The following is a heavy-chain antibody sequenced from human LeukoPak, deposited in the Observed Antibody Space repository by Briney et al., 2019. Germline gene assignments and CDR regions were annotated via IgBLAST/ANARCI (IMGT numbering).Heavy chain of an antibody. CDR1: GFTVSSNY. CDR2: IYSGGSP. D-gene: IGHD3-16*01. Sequence: GGSLRLSCAASGFTVSSNYMSWGRQAPGKGLEWVSFIYSGGSPYYADSVRGRFTICRDNSKNTLYLQMNSLRDEDTAVYYCARRAGGLARKNWFDPWGQGTLVTVSS. V-gene: IGHV3-66*01. CDR3: ARRAGGLARKNWFDP. J-gene: IGHJ5*02.